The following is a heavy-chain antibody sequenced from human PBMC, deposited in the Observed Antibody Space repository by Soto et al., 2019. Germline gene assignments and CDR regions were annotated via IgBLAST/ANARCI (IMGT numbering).Heavy chain of an antibody. V-gene: IGHV3-48*02. CDR2: ISSSSSTI. Sequence: GGSLRLSCAASGFTFISYSMNWVRQAPGKGLEWVSYISSSSSTIYYADSVKGRFTISRDNAKNSLYLQMNSLRDEDTAVYYCAGGGDYYDSSGQYYYYGMDVWGQGTTVTVSS. CDR3: AGGGDYYDSSGQYYYYGMDV. D-gene: IGHD3-22*01. CDR1: GFTFISYS. J-gene: IGHJ6*02.